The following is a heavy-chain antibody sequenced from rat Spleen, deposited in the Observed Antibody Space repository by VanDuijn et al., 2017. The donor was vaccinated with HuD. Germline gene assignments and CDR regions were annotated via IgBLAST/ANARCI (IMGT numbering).Heavy chain of an antibody. CDR3: ARQDNYVGFAY. D-gene: IGHD1-10*01. V-gene: IGHV3-3*01. CDR2: INNAGST. CDR1: GYSITRSYR. J-gene: IGHJ3*01. Sequence: EVQLQESGPGLVKPSQSLSLTCSVTGYSITRSYRWSWIRKFPGNKLEWMGYINNAGSTNYNPSLTSRISISRGTSENQFFLQVNSVTTEDTGTYYCARQDNYVGFAYWGQGTLVTVSS.